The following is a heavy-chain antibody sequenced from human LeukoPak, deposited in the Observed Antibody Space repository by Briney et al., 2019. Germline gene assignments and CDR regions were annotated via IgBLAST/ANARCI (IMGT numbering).Heavy chain of an antibody. D-gene: IGHD6-13*01. V-gene: IGHV1-18*01. J-gene: IGHJ4*02. Sequence: GASVKVSCKASGYTFTSYGISWVRQAPGQGLEWMGWISAYNGNTNYAQKLQGRVTMTTDTSTSTAYMELRRLRSDDTAVYYCARDRYSSSWYQPFDYWGQGTLVTVSS. CDR1: GYTFTSYG. CDR2: ISAYNGNT. CDR3: ARDRYSSSWYQPFDY.